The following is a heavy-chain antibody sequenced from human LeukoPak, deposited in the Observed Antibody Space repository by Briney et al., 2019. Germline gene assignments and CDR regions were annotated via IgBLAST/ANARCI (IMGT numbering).Heavy chain of an antibody. D-gene: IGHD5-24*01. CDR1: GFIFSSYS. V-gene: IGHV3-21*01. CDR2: ISSRSSYI. J-gene: IGHJ3*02. CDR3: ARDLHGDPGQDAFDI. Sequence: GGSLRLSCAASGFIFSSYSMNWVRLAPGKGLEWVSSISSRSSYIYYADSVKGRFTISRDNAKNSLYLQMNSLRAEDTAVYYCARDLHGDPGQDAFDIWGQGTMVTVSS.